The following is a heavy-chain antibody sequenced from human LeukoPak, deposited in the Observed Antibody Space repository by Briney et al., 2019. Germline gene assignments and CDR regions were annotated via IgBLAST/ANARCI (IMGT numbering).Heavy chain of an antibody. CDR2: IIPIFGTA. Sequence: SVKVSCKASGGAFSSYAISRVRQAPGQGLEWMGGIIPIFGTANYAQKFQGRVTITADESTSTAYMELSSLRSEDTAVYYCARGPARYYYGMDVWGKGTTVTVSS. J-gene: IGHJ6*04. V-gene: IGHV1-69*01. CDR3: ARGPARYYYGMDV. D-gene: IGHD2-2*01. CDR1: GGAFSSYA.